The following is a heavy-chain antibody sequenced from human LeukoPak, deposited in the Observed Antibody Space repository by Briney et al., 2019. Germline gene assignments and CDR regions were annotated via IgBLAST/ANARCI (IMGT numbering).Heavy chain of an antibody. Sequence: SETLSLTCTVPGGSISSYYWSWIRQPAGKGLEWIGRIYTSGSTNYNPSLKSRVTISVDTSKNQFSLKLSSVTAADTAVYYCARGVPAIVVVTARNWFDPWGQGTLVTVSS. J-gene: IGHJ5*02. CDR2: IYTSGST. V-gene: IGHV4-4*07. CDR1: GGSISSYY. CDR3: ARGVPAIVVVTARNWFDP. D-gene: IGHD2-21*02.